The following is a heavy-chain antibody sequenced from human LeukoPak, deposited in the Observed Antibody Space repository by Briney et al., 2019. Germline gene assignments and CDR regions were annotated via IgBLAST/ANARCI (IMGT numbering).Heavy chain of an antibody. D-gene: IGHD6-13*01. CDR3: ARDRSSSWPYYYYYYGMDV. J-gene: IGHJ6*02. CDR2: IYYSGST. Sequence: SETLSLTCTVSGGSISSGGHYWSWIRQHPGKGLEWIGYIYYSGSTYYNPSLKSRVTISVDTSKNQFSLKLSSVTAADTAVYYCARDRSSSWPYYYYYYGMDVWGQGTTVTVSS. V-gene: IGHV4-31*03. CDR1: GGSISSGGHY.